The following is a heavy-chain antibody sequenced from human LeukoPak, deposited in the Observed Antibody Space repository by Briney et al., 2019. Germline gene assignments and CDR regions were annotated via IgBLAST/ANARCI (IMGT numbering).Heavy chain of an antibody. CDR2: INSDGSST. D-gene: IGHD2-2*01. CDR3: ARGGDVVVPAATLDY. CDR1: GFTFSSYW. Sequence: GGSLRLSCAASGFTFSSYWMHWVRQAPGKGLVWVSRINSDGSSTSYADSVKGRFTISRDNAKSTLYLQMNSLRAEDTAVYYCARGGDVVVPAATLDYWGQGTLVTVSS. V-gene: IGHV3-74*01. J-gene: IGHJ4*02.